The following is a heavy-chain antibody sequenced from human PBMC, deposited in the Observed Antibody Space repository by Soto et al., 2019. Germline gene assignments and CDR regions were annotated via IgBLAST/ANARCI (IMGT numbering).Heavy chain of an antibody. D-gene: IGHD2-2*02. CDR3: AMEYCSSTSCYRDY. J-gene: IGHJ4*02. V-gene: IGHV1-8*01. Sequence: ASVKVSCKASGYTLSDNDFNWVRQATGQGLEWMGRIIPKTGNTHYAQKFQGRVTMTTDKSTSTAYMELRSLRSEDTAVYYCAMEYCSSTSCYRDYWGQGTLVTVSS. CDR1: GYTLSDND. CDR2: IIPKTGNT.